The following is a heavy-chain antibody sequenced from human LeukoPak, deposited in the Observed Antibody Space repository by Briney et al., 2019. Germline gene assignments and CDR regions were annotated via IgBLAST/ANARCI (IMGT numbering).Heavy chain of an antibody. CDR3: TTRLYYDFWSGYSGPPDY. D-gene: IGHD3-3*01. J-gene: IGHJ4*02. CDR2: ISGSGGST. V-gene: IGHV3-23*01. Sequence: PGGSLRLSCAASGFTFRSYAMSWVRQAPGKGLEWVSAISGSGGSTYYADSVKGRFAISRDNSKNTLYLQMNSLRAEDTAVYYCTTRLYYDFWSGYSGPPDYWGQGTLVSVSS. CDR1: GFTFRSYA.